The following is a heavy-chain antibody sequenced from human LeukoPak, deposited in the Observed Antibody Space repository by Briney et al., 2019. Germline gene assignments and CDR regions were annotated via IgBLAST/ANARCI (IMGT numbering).Heavy chain of an antibody. CDR3: ARDRPTVVRGVLVY. Sequence: PGRSLRLSCAASGFAFSNYAMHWVRQAPGKGLEGVAVISYDGSNKYYADSVKGRFTISRDNSKNTLYLQMNSLRAEDTAVYYCARDRPTVVRGVLVYWGQGTLVTVSS. D-gene: IGHD3-10*01. CDR1: GFAFSNYA. J-gene: IGHJ4*02. CDR2: ISYDGSNK. V-gene: IGHV3-30-3*01.